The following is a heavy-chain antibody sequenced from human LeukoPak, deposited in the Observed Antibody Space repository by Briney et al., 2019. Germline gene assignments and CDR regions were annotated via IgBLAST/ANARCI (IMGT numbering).Heavy chain of an antibody. D-gene: IGHD6-19*01. J-gene: IGHJ1*01. CDR3: AKGANIAVAFAEYFQH. CDR1: GFTFSSYA. CDR2: ISGSGGST. V-gene: IGHV3-23*01. Sequence: GGSLRLSCAASGFTFSSYAMSWVRQAPGKGLEWVSAISGSGGSTYYADSVKGRFTISRDNSKNTLYLQMNSLRAEDTAVYYCAKGANIAVAFAEYFQHWGQGTLVTVSS.